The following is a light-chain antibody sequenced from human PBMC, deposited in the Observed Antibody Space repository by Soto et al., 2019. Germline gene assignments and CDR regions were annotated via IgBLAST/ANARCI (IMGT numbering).Light chain of an antibody. CDR1: QSVSSN. V-gene: IGKV3-15*01. J-gene: IGKJ5*01. Sequence: EIVMTQSPATPSVSPGERATVSCRASQSVSSNVAWYQQKPGQAPRLLIYGASTRASGLPARFSGSGSGTEFTLTISSLQSEDFAVYYCQQYYNWPPRVTFGQGTRLEIK. CDR3: QQYYNWPPRVT. CDR2: GAS.